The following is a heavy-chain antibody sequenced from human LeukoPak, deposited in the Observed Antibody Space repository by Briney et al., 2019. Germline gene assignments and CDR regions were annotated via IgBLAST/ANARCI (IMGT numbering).Heavy chain of an antibody. D-gene: IGHD3/OR15-3a*01. CDR1: GGSISSGDYY. J-gene: IGHJ5*02. CDR3: ASLGVYDFWSGFGWFDP. V-gene: IGHV4-30-4*01. CDR2: IYYSGST. Sequence: SQTLSLTCTVSGGSISSGDYYWSWIRQPPGKGLEWIGYIYYSGSTYYNPSLKSRVTISVDTSKNQFSLKLSSVTAADTAVYYRASLGVYDFWSGFGWFDPWGQGTLVTVSS.